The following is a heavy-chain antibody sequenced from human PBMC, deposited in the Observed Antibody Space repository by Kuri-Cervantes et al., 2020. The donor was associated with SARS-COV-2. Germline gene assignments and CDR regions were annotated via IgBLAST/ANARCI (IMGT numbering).Heavy chain of an antibody. CDR3: ARGIAAAGRSPYYYYGMDV. V-gene: IGHV4-34*01. CDR1: GGSFSGYY. CDR2: INHSGST. J-gene: IGHJ6*02. Sequence: SQTLSLTCAVYGGSFSGYYWSWIRQPPGKGLEWIGEINHSGSTNYNPSLKSRVTISVDTSKNQFSLKLSSVTAADTAVYYCARGIAAAGRSPYYYYGMDVWGQGTTVTVSS. D-gene: IGHD6-13*01.